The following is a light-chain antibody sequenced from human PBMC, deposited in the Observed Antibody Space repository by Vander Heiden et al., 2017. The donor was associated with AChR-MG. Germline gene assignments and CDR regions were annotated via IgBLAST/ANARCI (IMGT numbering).Light chain of an antibody. CDR2: DAS. CDR3: QQRSNGPPMYT. V-gene: IGKV3-11*01. J-gene: IGKJ2*01. CDR1: QSVSSY. Sequence: EIVLTQSPATLSLSPGERATLSCRASQSVSSYLAWYQQKPGQAPRLLIYDASNRATGIQARFSGCGYGTDFTLTISSLEPEDFAVYYCQQRSNGPPMYTFGQGTKLEIK.